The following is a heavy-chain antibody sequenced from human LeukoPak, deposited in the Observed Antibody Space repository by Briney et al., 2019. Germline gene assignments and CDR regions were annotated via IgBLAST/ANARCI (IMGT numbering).Heavy chain of an antibody. CDR3: ARVYYYDSSGSEPDWYFDL. D-gene: IGHD3-22*01. J-gene: IGHJ2*01. V-gene: IGHV4-39*07. CDR2: IYYSGST. Sequence: PSETLSLTCTVSGGSISSSSYCWGWLRQPPGKGLEWIVSIYYSGSTYYNPSLKSRFTISVDTSKNQFSLKLSSVTAADTAVYYCARVYYYDSSGSEPDWYFDLWGRGTLVTVSS. CDR1: GGSISSSSYC.